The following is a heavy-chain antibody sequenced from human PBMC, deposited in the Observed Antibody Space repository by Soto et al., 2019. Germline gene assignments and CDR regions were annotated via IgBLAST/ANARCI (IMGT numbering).Heavy chain of an antibody. CDR2: INPTGAST. D-gene: IGHD5-12*01. Sequence: QEQLVQSGAEVKKPGASVTISCKASGDTFSRHYIHWVRQAPGQGLEWMGVINPTGASTSYAQKFHGRVTVTRDTSTCTNSMELRSLRSEHTAVYFCDCDYRAYERHHRFDNWGQGTMVTVSS. V-gene: IGHV1-46*03. J-gene: IGHJ3*02. CDR3: DCDYRAYERHHRFDN. CDR1: GDTFSRHY.